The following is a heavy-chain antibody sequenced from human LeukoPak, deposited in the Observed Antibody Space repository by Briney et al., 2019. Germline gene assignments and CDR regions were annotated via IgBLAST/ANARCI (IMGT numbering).Heavy chain of an antibody. CDR1: GFTFSSYG. CDR2: IWYDGSNK. CDR3: TRGGNYCFDS. V-gene: IGHV3-33*01. D-gene: IGHD5-12*01. Sequence: GGSLRLSCAASGFTFSSYGMHWVRQAPGKGLEWVAVIWYDGSNKYYADSVKGRFTISRDNAKNSLFLQMNSLRAEDTAVYHCTRGGNYCFDSWGQGSPVTVSS. J-gene: IGHJ4*02.